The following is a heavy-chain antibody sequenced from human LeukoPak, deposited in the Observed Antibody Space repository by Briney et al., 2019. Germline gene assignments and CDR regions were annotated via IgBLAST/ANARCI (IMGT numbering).Heavy chain of an antibody. Sequence: PGGSLRLSCAASGFTFSSYWMSWVRQAPGKGLKWVSAISGSGGSTYYADSVKGRFTISRDNSKNTLYLQVNSLRAEDTAVYYCAKARSTVVTLCVFDYWGQGTLVTVSS. D-gene: IGHD4-23*01. CDR3: AKARSTVVTLCVFDY. CDR1: GFTFSSYW. CDR2: ISGSGGST. J-gene: IGHJ4*02. V-gene: IGHV3-23*01.